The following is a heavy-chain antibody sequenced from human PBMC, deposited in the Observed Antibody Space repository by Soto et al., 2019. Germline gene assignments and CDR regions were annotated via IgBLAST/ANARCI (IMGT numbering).Heavy chain of an antibody. Sequence: ASVKASCKASSFTFIDFYIHWFRQAPCQVFEWMGWINAKNGGTRYAEKFQDRVTLTRDRSFRTSYLELQRLISDDTAVYYCARSHCTDGIAYTEVIPSWGQGTMVTVSS. D-gene: IGHD2-8*01. CDR1: SFTFIDFY. J-gene: IGHJ4*02. CDR2: INAKNGGT. CDR3: ARSHCTDGIAYTEVIPS. V-gene: IGHV1-2*02.